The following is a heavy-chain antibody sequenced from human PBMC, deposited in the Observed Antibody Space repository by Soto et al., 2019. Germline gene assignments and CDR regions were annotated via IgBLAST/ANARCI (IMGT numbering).Heavy chain of an antibody. D-gene: IGHD3-16*01. J-gene: IGHJ4*02. CDR3: ATDIRRYYDYIWGSPPPYYFDY. V-gene: IGHV3-23*01. CDR1: GFTFSSYA. CDR2: ISGSGGST. Sequence: GGSLRLSCAASGFTFSSYAMSWVRQAPGKGLEWVSAISGSGGSTYYADSVKGRFTISRDNSKNTLYLQMNSLRAEDTAVYYCATDIRRYYDYIWGSPPPYYFDYWGQGTLVTVSS.